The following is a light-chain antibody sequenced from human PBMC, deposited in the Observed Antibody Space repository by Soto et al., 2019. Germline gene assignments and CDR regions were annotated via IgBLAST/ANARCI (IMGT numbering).Light chain of an antibody. V-gene: IGLV2-23*01. J-gene: IGLJ3*02. CDR1: SSNVGGYNL. CDR2: EAS. Sequence: QSVLTQPASVSGSPGQSITISCTGTSSNVGGYNLVSWYQQHPGKAPKLMISEASRRPSEVSDRFSGSRSGNTASLTISGLQAEDEADYYCCSYAGSSTVVFGGGTKLTVL. CDR3: CSYAGSSTVV.